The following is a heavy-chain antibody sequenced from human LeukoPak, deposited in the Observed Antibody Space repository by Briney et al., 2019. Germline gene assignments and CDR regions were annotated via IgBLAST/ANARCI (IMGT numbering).Heavy chain of an antibody. V-gene: IGHV4-30-2*01. CDR2: IYHSGST. CDR3: ARARPPPTYYFDY. Sequence: SQTLSLTCAVSGGSISSGGYSWSRIRQPPGKGLEWIGYIYHSGSTYYNPSLKSRVTISVDRSKNQFSLKLSSVTAADTAVYYCARARPPPTYYFDYWGQGTLVTVSS. J-gene: IGHJ4*02. CDR1: GGSISSGGYS. D-gene: IGHD6-6*01.